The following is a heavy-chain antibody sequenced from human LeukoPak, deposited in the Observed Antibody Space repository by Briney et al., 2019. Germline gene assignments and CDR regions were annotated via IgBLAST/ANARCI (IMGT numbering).Heavy chain of an antibody. D-gene: IGHD2-15*01. CDR2: INPSGGST. Sequence: GASVKVSCKASGYTFTSHYMHWVRQAPGQGLEWMGIINPSGGSTSYAQKFQGRVTMTRDTSTSTVYMELSSLRSEDTAVYYCARDHVRKKVVVAATPHWFDPWGQGTLVTVSS. J-gene: IGHJ5*02. V-gene: IGHV1-46*01. CDR1: GYTFTSHY. CDR3: ARDHVRKKVVVAATPHWFDP.